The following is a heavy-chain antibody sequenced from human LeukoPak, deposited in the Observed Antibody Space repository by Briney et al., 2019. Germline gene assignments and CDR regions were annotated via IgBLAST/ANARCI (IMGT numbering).Heavy chain of an antibody. V-gene: IGHV1-2*02. CDR2: INPNSGGT. Sequence: ASVKVSCKASGYTFTDYYMHWVRQAPGQGLEWMGWINPNSGGTNYGQKFQGRVTMTRDTSISTAYMELSRLRSDDTAVYYCARSGSGYYDYVWGSYRYPTDFDYWGQGTLVTVSS. D-gene: IGHD3-16*02. J-gene: IGHJ4*02. CDR3: ARSGSGYYDYVWGSYRYPTDFDY. CDR1: GYTFTDYY.